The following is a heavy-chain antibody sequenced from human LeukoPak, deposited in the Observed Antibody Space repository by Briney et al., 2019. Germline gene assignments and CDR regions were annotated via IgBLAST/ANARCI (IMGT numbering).Heavy chain of an antibody. Sequence: PSETLSLTCTVSGGSISSYYWSWIRQPPGKGLEWIGYIYYSGSTNYNPSLKSRATISVDTSKNQFSLKLSSVTAADTAVYYCARVTRPGGIAVAGTPNWFDPWGQGTLVTVSS. CDR1: GGSISSYY. D-gene: IGHD6-19*01. CDR2: IYYSGST. CDR3: ARVTRPGGIAVAGTPNWFDP. J-gene: IGHJ5*02. V-gene: IGHV4-59*01.